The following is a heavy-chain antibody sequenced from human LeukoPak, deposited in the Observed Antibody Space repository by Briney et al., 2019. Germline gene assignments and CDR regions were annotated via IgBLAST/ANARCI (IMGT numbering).Heavy chain of an antibody. Sequence: ASVKVSCKASGGTFSSYAISWVRQAPGQGLEWMGGIIPIFGTANYAQKFQGRVTITADESTSTAYMELSSLRSEDTAVYYCARDFRFSGSLYGMDVWGQGTTVTVSS. V-gene: IGHV1-69*01. CDR3: ARDFRFSGSLYGMDV. J-gene: IGHJ6*02. CDR2: IIPIFGTA. CDR1: GGTFSSYA. D-gene: IGHD1-26*01.